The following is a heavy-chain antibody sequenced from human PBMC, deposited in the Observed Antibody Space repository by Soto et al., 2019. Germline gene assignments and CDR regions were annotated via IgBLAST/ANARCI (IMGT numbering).Heavy chain of an antibody. V-gene: IGHV3-30*18. CDR2: ISYDGSNK. CDR3: AKDGFWSGKGYFDY. CDR1: GFTFSSYG. J-gene: IGHJ4*02. Sequence: GGSLRLSCAASGFTFSSYGMHWVRQAPGKGLEWVAVISYDGSNKYYADSVKGRFTISRDNSKNTLYLQMNSLRAEDTAVYYCAKDGFWSGKGYFDYWGQGTLVTVSS. D-gene: IGHD3-3*01.